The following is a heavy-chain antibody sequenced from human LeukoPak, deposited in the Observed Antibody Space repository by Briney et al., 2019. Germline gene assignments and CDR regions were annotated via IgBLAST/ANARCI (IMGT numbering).Heavy chain of an antibody. Sequence: GASVKVSCKASGYTFTSYDINWVRQATGQGLEWMGWMNPNSGNTGYAQKFQGRVTMTRNTSISTAYMELSSLRSEDTAVYHCARERITIFGVVYYYYGMDVWGQGTTVTVSS. V-gene: IGHV1-8*01. CDR2: MNPNSGNT. D-gene: IGHD3-3*01. CDR1: GYTFTSYD. J-gene: IGHJ6*02. CDR3: ARERITIFGVVYYYYGMDV.